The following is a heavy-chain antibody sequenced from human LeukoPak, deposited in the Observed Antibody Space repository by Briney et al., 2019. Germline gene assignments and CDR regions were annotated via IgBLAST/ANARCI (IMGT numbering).Heavy chain of an antibody. V-gene: IGHV3-23*01. D-gene: IGHD5-18*01. Sequence: GESLRLSCAASGFTFSSYAMSWVRQAPGKGPEWVSSVGGSGGSTYYADSVKGRFTISRDNSKNTLYLQMNSLRVEDTAVYYCAKRERESYNYGYPDFWGQGTRVTVSS. CDR2: VGGSGGST. CDR3: AKRERESYNYGYPDF. J-gene: IGHJ4*02. CDR1: GFTFSSYA.